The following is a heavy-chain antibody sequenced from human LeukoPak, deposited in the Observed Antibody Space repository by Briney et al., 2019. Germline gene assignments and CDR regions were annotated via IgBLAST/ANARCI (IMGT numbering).Heavy chain of an antibody. Sequence: PGGSLRLSCTASGFTFGDYAMSWVRQAPGKGLEWVGFIRSKAYGGTTEYAASVKGRLTISRDDSKSIAYLRMNSLKTEDTAVYYCSYDFWSGYYPSLDYWGQGTLVTVSS. V-gene: IGHV3-49*04. J-gene: IGHJ4*02. CDR2: IRSKAYGGTT. D-gene: IGHD3-3*01. CDR3: SYDFWSGYYPSLDY. CDR1: GFTFGDYA.